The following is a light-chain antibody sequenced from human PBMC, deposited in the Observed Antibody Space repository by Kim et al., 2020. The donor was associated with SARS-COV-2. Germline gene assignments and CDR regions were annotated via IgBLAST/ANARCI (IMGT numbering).Light chain of an antibody. V-gene: IGLV2-8*01. CDR1: GSDVGGYNY. CDR3: RTYAGSNNYV. J-gene: IGLJ1*01. CDR2: EVS. Sequence: QSALTQPPSASGSPGQSVTISCTGTGSDVGGYNYVSWYQQHPGKAPKLMIYEVSKRPSGVPDRFSGSKSGNTASLTVSGLQAEDEADYYCRTYAGSNNYVFGTGTKVTVL.